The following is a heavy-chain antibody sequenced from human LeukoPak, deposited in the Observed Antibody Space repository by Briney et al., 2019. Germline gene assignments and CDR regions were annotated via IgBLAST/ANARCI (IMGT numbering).Heavy chain of an antibody. J-gene: IGHJ4*02. CDR2: IYYSGST. CDR1: GGSISSHY. D-gene: IGHD6-13*01. Sequence: ASETLSLTCTVSGGSISSHYWSWIRQPPGKGLEWIGYIYYSGSTNYNPSLKSRVTISVDTSKNQFSLKLSSVTAADAAVYYCAREGGDIAAAGTPYYLDYWGQGTLVTVSS. V-gene: IGHV4-59*11. CDR3: AREGGDIAAAGTPYYLDY.